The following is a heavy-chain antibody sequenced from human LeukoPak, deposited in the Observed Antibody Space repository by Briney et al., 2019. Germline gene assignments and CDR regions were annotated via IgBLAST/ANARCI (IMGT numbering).Heavy chain of an antibody. CDR1: GGTFSSYA. CDR3: ARDFTTSSGYDYPDIVGGSWFDP. J-gene: IGHJ5*02. Sequence: GASVKVSCKASGGTFSSYAISWVRQAPGQGLEWMGRIIPIFGTANYAQKFQGRVTITADESTSTAYMELSSLRSEDTAVYYCARDFTTSSGYDYPDIVGGSWFDPWGQGTLVTVSS. V-gene: IGHV1-69*15. D-gene: IGHD5-12*01. CDR2: IIPIFGTA.